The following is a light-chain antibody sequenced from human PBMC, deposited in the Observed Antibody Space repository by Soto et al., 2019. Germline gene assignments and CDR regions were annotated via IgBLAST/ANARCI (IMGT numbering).Light chain of an antibody. CDR1: QGINNW. V-gene: IGKV1-12*01. CDR2: AAS. J-gene: IGKJ4*01. Sequence: DIQMTQSPSSVSSSVGDTVSITCRASQGINNWLAWYQQKPGKAPQVLIYAASSLQSGVPSMFSGSGFATDFPLTSTSLQPEDFATYFCQQANNFPLTFGGGTKIEIK. CDR3: QQANNFPLT.